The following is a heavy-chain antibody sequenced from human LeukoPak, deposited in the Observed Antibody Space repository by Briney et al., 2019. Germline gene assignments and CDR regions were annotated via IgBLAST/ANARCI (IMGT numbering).Heavy chain of an antibody. CDR1: GGSFSGYY. CDR3: ARHSGSYDDYFDY. D-gene: IGHD1-26*01. J-gene: IGHJ4*02. V-gene: IGHV4-34*01. Sequence: KPSETLSLTCAVYGGSFSGYYWSWIRQPPGKGLEWIGEINHSGSTNYNPSLKSRVTISVDTSKNQFSLKLSSVTAADTAVYYCARHSGSYDDYFDYWGQGTLVTVSS. CDR2: INHSGST.